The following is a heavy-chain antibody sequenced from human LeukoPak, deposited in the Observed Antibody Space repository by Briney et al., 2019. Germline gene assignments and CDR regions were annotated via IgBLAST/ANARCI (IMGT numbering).Heavy chain of an antibody. D-gene: IGHD1-26*01. CDR1: GGSISSSSYY. CDR2: IYYSGST. V-gene: IGHV4-39*01. Sequence: SETLSLTCTVSGGSISSSSYYWGWIRQPPGKGLEWIVSIYYSGSTYYNPSLKSRVTISVDTSKNQFSLKLSSVTAADTAVYYCARLEGIVGATIDYWGQGPLVTVSS. J-gene: IGHJ4*02. CDR3: ARLEGIVGATIDY.